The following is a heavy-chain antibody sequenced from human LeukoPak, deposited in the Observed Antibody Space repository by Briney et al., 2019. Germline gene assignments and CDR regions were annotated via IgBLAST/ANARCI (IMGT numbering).Heavy chain of an antibody. V-gene: IGHV4-59*01. CDR3: AREGGSGSSWGLNYFDY. CDR2: VYYSGRT. D-gene: IGHD1-26*01. Sequence: PSETLSLTCSVSGGSISGYYWTWIRQSPGKGLEWIGYVYYSGRTNYNPSLKSRVTMSVDTSKNQFFLKLSSVTAADTAVHYCAREGGSGSSWGLNYFDYWGQGTLVAVSS. CDR1: GGSISGYY. J-gene: IGHJ4*02.